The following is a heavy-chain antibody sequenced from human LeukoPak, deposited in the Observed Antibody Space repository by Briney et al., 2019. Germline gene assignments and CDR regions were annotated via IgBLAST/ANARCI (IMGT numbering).Heavy chain of an antibody. CDR2: IRYDGNNK. V-gene: IGHV3-33*01. CDR1: GFTFSTYG. Sequence: HPGGSLRLSCAASGFTFSTYGMHWVRQAPGKGLEWVAVIRYDGNNKFYVDSVRGRFTISRDNSKNTLYLQMNSLRAEDTAVYYCGRACYSHITDYPYIGYWGQGVLVTVSS. J-gene: IGHJ4*02. D-gene: IGHD3-10*01. CDR3: GRACYSHITDYPYIGY.